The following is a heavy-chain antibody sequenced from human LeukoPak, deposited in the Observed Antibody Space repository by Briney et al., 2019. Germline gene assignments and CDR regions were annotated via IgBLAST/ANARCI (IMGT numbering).Heavy chain of an antibody. CDR1: GFTFSSYS. Sequence: GGSLRLSCAASGFTFSSYSMNWVRQAPGKGLEWVSSISSSSSYIYYADSVKGRFTLSRDNSKNTLYLQMNSLRAEDTAVYYCAKDLNEPPFDYWGQGTLVTVSS. CDR2: ISSSSSYI. CDR3: AKDLNEPPFDY. J-gene: IGHJ4*02. V-gene: IGHV3-21*04. D-gene: IGHD1-1*01.